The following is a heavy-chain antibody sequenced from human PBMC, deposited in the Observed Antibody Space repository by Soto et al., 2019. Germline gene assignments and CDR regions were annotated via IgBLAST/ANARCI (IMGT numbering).Heavy chain of an antibody. V-gene: IGHV1-69*13. Sequence: SVKVSCKASGGTFSSYAISWVRQAPGQGLEWMGGIIPIFGTANYAQKFQGRVTITADESTSTAYMELSSLRSEDTAVYYCARDGIGVVAGTGHYYFDYWGQGTQVTVSS. CDR3: ARDGIGVVAGTGHYYFDY. J-gene: IGHJ4*02. CDR2: IIPIFGTA. CDR1: GGTFSSYA. D-gene: IGHD6-19*01.